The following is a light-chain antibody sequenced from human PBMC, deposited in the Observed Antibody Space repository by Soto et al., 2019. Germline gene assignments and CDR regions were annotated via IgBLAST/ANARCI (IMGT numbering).Light chain of an antibody. CDR3: QQYDNHPHT. CDR2: NVS. CDR1: QHINNY. Sequence: DVQMTQSPSSLSASVGDIITITCQACQHINNYLNWYQQKPGKAPRLLIFNVSNLATGVPSRFSGSGFGTDFSLPISNLQPEDFATYYCQQYDNHPHTFGPGTRVDVK. V-gene: IGKV1-33*01. J-gene: IGKJ3*01.